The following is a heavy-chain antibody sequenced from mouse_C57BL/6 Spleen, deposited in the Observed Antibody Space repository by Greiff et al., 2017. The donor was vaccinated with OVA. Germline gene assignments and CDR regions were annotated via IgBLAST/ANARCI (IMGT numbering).Heavy chain of an antibody. CDR3: ATGALGYFDY. Sequence: VQLQQPGAELVMPGASVKLSCKASGYTFTSYWMHWVKQRPGQGLEWIGEIDPSDSYTNYNQKFKGKSTLTVDKSSSTAYMQLSSLTSEDSAVYYCATGALGYFDYWGQGTTLTGSS. CDR2: IDPSDSYT. CDR1: GYTFTSYW. D-gene: IGHD3-1*01. J-gene: IGHJ2*01. V-gene: IGHV1-69*01.